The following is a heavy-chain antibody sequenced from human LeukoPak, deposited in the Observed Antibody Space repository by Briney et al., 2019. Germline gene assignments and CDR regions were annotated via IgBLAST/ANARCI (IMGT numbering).Heavy chain of an antibody. CDR1: GFTFSSYD. Sequence: GGSLRLSCAASGFTFSSYDMHWVRRATGKGLEWVSAIGTAGDTYYPGSVKGRFTISRENAKNSLYLQMNSLRAGDTAVYYCARICGGDCHDAFDIWGQGTMVTVSS. CDR2: IGTAGDT. CDR3: ARICGGDCHDAFDI. J-gene: IGHJ3*02. V-gene: IGHV3-13*01. D-gene: IGHD2-21*02.